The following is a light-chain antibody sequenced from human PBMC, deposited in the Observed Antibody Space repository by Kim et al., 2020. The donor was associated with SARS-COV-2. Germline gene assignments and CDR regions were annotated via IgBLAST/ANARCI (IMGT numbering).Light chain of an antibody. CDR1: QDISDY. CDR2: DAS. J-gene: IGKJ5*01. CDR3: QQYDNLPFT. V-gene: IGKV1-33*01. Sequence: DIQMTQSPSSLSASVGDRVTITCQASQDISDYVSWYQQKLGKAPKLLINDASKLETGVPSRFSGSGSGTDFTFTISSLQPDDFAIYYCQQYDNLPFTFGQGTRLEIK.